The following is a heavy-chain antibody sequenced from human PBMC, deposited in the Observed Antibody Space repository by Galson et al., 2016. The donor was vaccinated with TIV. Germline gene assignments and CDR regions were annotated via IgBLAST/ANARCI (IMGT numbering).Heavy chain of an antibody. CDR1: GYTFTTYW. V-gene: IGHV5-51*01. CDR2: IYGGDSDT. J-gene: IGHJ4*02. CDR3: ARHSYDYYDNTGPTGGFAY. Sequence: QSGAEVKKTGESLKISCKGSGYTFTTYWIAWVRQMPGKGLEWMGIIYGGDSDTRYSPSFQGQVTMSADKFLSTAYLQWNSLQASDTAIYYCARHSYDYYDNTGPTGGFAYWGQGTLGTVSS. D-gene: IGHD3-22*01.